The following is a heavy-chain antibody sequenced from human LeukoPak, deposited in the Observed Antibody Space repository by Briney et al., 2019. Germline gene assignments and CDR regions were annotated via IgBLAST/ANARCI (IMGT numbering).Heavy chain of an antibody. CDR1: GYTFTSYG. Sequence: ASVKVSFKASGYTFTSYGISWVRQAPGQGLEGMGGISAYNGNTNYAQKLQGRVTMTTDTSTSTAYMELRSLRSDDTAVYYCARGPAYCGGDCYFDYWGQGTLVTVSS. D-gene: IGHD2-21*02. V-gene: IGHV1-18*01. J-gene: IGHJ4*02. CDR3: ARGPAYCGGDCYFDY. CDR2: ISAYNGNT.